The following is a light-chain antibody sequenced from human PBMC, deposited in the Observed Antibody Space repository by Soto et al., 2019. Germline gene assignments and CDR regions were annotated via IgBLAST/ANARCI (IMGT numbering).Light chain of an antibody. V-gene: IGKV1-5*01. CDR2: DAS. J-gene: IGKJ1*01. CDR3: QHYNTYSPGT. CDR1: QSVSSW. Sequence: DIQMTQTPATLSAFAGDRVTVTCRASQSVSSWVAWYQEKPGRGPKLLIYDASTWQSGVPSRFIGSGSGTEFPLTITRRQPDDLATYYCQHYNTYSPGTFGQGTRVEVK.